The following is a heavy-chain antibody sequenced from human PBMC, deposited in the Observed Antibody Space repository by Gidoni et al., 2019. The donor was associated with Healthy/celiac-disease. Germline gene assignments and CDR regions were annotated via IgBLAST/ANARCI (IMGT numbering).Heavy chain of an antibody. CDR3: ARRGGSGWSNWFDP. Sequence: QLQLQESGPGLVKPSETLSLTCTVPGGSISSSSYYCGWTRQPPGKGLEWIGSIYYSGSTSYNPSLKSRVTISVDTSKNQFSLKLSSVTAADTAVYYCARRGGSGWSNWFDPWGQGTLVTVSS. CDR1: GGSISSSSYY. D-gene: IGHD6-19*01. J-gene: IGHJ5*02. V-gene: IGHV4-39*01. CDR2: IYYSGST.